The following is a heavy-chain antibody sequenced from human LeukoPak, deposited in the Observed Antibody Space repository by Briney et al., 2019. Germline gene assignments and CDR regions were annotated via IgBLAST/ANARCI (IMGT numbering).Heavy chain of an antibody. CDR3: AKGQYYDILTGGYSGAFDI. CDR1: GFTFSSYS. Sequence: PGGSLRLSCAASGFTFSSYSMNWVRQAPGKGLEWVSAISGSGGSTYYADSVKGRFTISRDNSKNTLYLQMNSLRAEDTAVYYCAKGQYYDILTGGYSGAFDIWGQGTMVTVSS. J-gene: IGHJ3*02. V-gene: IGHV3-23*01. D-gene: IGHD3-9*01. CDR2: ISGSGGST.